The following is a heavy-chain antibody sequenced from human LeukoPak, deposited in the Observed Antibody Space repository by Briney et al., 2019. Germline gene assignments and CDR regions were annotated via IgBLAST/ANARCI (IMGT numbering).Heavy chain of an antibody. CDR2: IIPILGIA. D-gene: IGHD1-1*01. J-gene: IGHJ4*02. CDR1: GGTFSSYA. Sequence: ASVKVSCKASGGTFSSYAISWVRQAPGQGLEWMGRIIPILGIANYAQKLQGRVTMTTDTSTSTAYMELRSLRSDDTAVYYCARSQERYPPGYWGQGTLVTVSS. V-gene: IGHV1-69*04. CDR3: ARSQERYPPGY.